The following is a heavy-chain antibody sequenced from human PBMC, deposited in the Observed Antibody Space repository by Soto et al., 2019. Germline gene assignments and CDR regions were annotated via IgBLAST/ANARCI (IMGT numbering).Heavy chain of an antibody. D-gene: IGHD2-2*01. CDR3: ASVLVPAAYYYYYGMDV. V-gene: IGHV1-8*01. J-gene: IGHJ6*02. CDR1: GYTFTSYD. Sequence: GASVKVSCKASGYTFTSYDINWVRQATGQGLEWMGWMNPNSGNTGYAQKFQGRVTMTRNTSISTAYMELSSLRSEDTAVYYCASVLVPAAYYYYYGMDVWGQGTTVTVSS. CDR2: MNPNSGNT.